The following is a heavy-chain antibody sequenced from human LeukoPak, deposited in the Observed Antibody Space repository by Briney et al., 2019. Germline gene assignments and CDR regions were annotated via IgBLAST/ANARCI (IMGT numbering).Heavy chain of an antibody. Sequence: SGPTLVHPTPPLTLTFTFSGFSLSTSGVGVGWIRQPPGKALEWLALIYWDDHKRYSPSLTSRPTITKDTSKNQVVLTMTNMDPVDTATYYCTHAVTTSAYGLDVWGQGTTVTVSS. CDR1: GFSLSTSGVG. CDR2: IYWDDHK. D-gene: IGHD4-17*01. J-gene: IGHJ6*02. V-gene: IGHV2-5*02. CDR3: THAVTTSAYGLDV.